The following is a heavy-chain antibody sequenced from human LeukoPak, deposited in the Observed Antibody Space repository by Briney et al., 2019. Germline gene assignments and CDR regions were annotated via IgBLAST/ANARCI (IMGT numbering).Heavy chain of an antibody. V-gene: IGHV3-23*01. CDR1: GFTFSSYA. CDR2: ISGSGGST. CDR3: AKDFIVVVPAAIGGPPDAFDI. D-gene: IGHD2-2*01. Sequence: GGSLRLSCAASGFTFSSYAMSWVRQAPGKGREWVSAISGSGGSTYYAHSVEGRFTISRDNSKNTLYLQMNSLRAEDTAVYYCAKDFIVVVPAAIGGPPDAFDIWGQGTMVTVSS. J-gene: IGHJ3*02.